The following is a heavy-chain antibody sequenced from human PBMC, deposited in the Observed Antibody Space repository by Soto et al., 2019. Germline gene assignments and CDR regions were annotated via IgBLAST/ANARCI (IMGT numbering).Heavy chain of an antibody. CDR3: ARATTGRSRGSVYYYYGMDV. V-gene: IGHV1-69*10. CDR2: IIPILDTA. Sequence: SVKVSCKASGGTFSSNAISWVRQAAGQGLEWMGGIIPILDTAKYAQKFQGRVTITADKSTSTAYMEVGSLRSEDTAVYYCARATTGRSRGSVYYYYGMDVWGQGTTVTVSS. CDR1: GGTFSSNA. J-gene: IGHJ6*02. D-gene: IGHD1-26*01.